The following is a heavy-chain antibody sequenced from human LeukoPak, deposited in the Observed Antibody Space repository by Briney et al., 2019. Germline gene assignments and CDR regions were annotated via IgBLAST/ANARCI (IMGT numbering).Heavy chain of an antibody. CDR3: ARDLVATITRLDY. J-gene: IGHJ4*02. D-gene: IGHD5-24*01. CDR2: ISSSGSTI. Sequence: GGSLRLSCAASGFTFSDYYMSWIRQAPGKGLEWVSYISSSGSTIYYADSVKGRFTISRDNAKNSLYLQMNSLRAEDTAVYYCARDLVATITRLDYWGRGTLVTVSS. V-gene: IGHV3-11*01. CDR1: GFTFSDYY.